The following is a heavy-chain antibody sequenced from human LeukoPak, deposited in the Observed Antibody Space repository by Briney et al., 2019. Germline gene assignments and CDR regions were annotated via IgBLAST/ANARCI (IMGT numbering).Heavy chain of an antibody. J-gene: IGHJ4*02. D-gene: IGHD4-11*01. CDR1: GFPFGVFP. Sequence: HPGGPLRLLCAPSGFPFGVFPKLGPRDAPEGGLEGVSGITCNSGTRGYADSVKGRFTISRDNAKNTLFLQMNSLRAEDTAFYYCAKDKSGYRNCVIENWGQGSLVTVSS. CDR2: ITCNSGTR. V-gene: IGHV3-9*01. CDR3: AKDKSGYRNCVIEN.